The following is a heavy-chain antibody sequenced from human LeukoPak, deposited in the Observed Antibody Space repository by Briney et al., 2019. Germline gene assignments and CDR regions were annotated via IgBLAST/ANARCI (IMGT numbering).Heavy chain of an antibody. V-gene: IGHV1-69*05. D-gene: IGHD1-20*01. CDR1: GGTFSSYA. CDR3: ARAMGITENAFDI. Sequence: ASVKVSCKASGGTFSSYAISWVRQAPGQGLEWMGGIIPIFGTANYAQKFQGRVTITTDESTSTAYMELSSLRSEDTAVYYCARAMGITENAFDIWGQGTMVTVSS. J-gene: IGHJ3*02. CDR2: IIPIFGTA.